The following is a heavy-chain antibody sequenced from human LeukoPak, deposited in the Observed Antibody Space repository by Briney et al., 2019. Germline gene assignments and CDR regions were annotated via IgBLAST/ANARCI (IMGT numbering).Heavy chain of an antibody. CDR2: ISAYNGNT. V-gene: IGHV1-18*01. CDR3: ARDRGVRYYDSSGSPSDYYYYMDV. CDR1: GYTFTSYG. Sequence: ASVKVSCKASGYTFTSYGISWVRQAPGQGLEWMGWISAYNGNTNYAQKLQGRVTMTTDTSTSTAYMELRSLRSDDTAVYYCARDRGVRYYDSSGSPSDYYYYMDVWGKGTTVTISS. D-gene: IGHD3-22*01. J-gene: IGHJ6*03.